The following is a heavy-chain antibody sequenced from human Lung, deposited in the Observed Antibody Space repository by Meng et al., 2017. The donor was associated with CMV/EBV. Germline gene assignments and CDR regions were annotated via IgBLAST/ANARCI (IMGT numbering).Heavy chain of an antibody. J-gene: IGHJ4*02. CDR2: FIPIFGTA. V-gene: IGHV1-69*05. CDR1: GGTFSSYP. D-gene: IGHD6-19*01. Sequence: SVKVSCXASGGTFSSYPISWVRQAPGQGLEWMGGFIPIFGTANYAQKFQGRVTIPTDESTSTAYMELSSLRSEDTAVYYCARDPGIAVAGLFDYWGQGTLVTVSS. CDR3: ARDPGIAVAGLFDY.